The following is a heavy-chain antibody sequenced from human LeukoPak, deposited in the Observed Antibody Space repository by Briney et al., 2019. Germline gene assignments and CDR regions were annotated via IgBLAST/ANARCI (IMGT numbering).Heavy chain of an antibody. J-gene: IGHJ4*02. CDR3: ARGQEFDDGVFDS. Sequence: GGSLRLSCAASGFSFSSFAMTWVRQAPGKGLEWVSTIRSNGATAYNADSVKGRFTISGDNSKNTVYVQMNSLRVEDTAIYYCARGQEFDDGVFDSWGQGTLVTVSS. CDR1: GFSFSSFA. CDR2: IRSNGATA. D-gene: IGHD1-1*01. V-gene: IGHV3-23*01.